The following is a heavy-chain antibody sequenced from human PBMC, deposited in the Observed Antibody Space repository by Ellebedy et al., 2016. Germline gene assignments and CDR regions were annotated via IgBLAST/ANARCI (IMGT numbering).Heavy chain of an antibody. CDR1: GIRFSDFF. V-gene: IGHV3-23*01. CDR3: RQGHYFDQ. J-gene: IGHJ4*02. Sequence: GESLKISXATSGIRFSDFFMSWVRHAPGKGLQWVSTISAGGDDTYFADSVKGRFTISRDNSKNTLYLQMNNLRVEDTALYYCRQGHYFDQWGQGALVTVSS. CDR2: ISAGGDDT.